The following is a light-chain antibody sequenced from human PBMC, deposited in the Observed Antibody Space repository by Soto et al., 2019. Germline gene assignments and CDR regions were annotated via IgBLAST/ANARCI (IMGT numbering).Light chain of an antibody. J-gene: IGKJ3*01. V-gene: IGKV3-20*01. CDR2: DTS. Sequence: EIVLTQSPGTLSLSPGERATLSCRASQSVDSNFLAWYQQKGGQAPRILMYDTSTRATGVPDRFSGSGSGTDFILTIDRLEPEDVAVYFCQHYGNSPLFTFGHGTRVNLK. CDR1: QSVDSNF. CDR3: QHYGNSPLFT.